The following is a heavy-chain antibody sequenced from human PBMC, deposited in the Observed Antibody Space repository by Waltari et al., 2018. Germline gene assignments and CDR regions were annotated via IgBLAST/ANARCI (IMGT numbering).Heavy chain of an antibody. CDR1: GCTFSNCA. J-gene: IGHJ4*02. Sequence: EVQLLESGGGLVQPGGSLRLSCAASGCTFSNCAMAWVRQAPGKGLEWVSVISAGGATTFYADSVKGRFTISRDNSKDTLYLQMNSLRAEDTAVYYCAKGTYYASGSSTRYYFDYWGQGTLVTVSS. D-gene: IGHD3-10*01. V-gene: IGHV3-23*01. CDR2: ISAGGATT. CDR3: AKGTYYASGSSTRYYFDY.